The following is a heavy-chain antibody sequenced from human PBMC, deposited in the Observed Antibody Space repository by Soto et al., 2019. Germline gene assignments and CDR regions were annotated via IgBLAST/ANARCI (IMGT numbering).Heavy chain of an antibody. D-gene: IGHD3-10*01. J-gene: IGHJ5*02. CDR3: ARLGWGNYYMVS. Sequence: LGESLKISCKGSGFTFTSYWISWVRQMPGKGLEWMGRIDPSDSYTNYSPSFQGHVTISADKSISTAYLQWSSLKASDTAMYYWARLGWGNYYMVSWGKGTLVTV. CDR1: GFTFTSYW. CDR2: IDPSDSYT. V-gene: IGHV5-10-1*01.